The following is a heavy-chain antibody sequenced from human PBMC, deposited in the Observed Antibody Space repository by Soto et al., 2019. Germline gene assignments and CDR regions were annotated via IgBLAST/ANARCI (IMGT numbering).Heavy chain of an antibody. CDR1: GYTFTSYA. Sequence: ASVKVSCKASGYTFTSYAMHWVRQAPGQRLGWMGWINAGNGNTKYSQKFQGRVTITRDTSASTAYMELSSLRSEDTAVYYCARELGYCSSTGCYQNYYGMDVWGQGTTVTVSS. J-gene: IGHJ6*02. V-gene: IGHV1-3*01. CDR2: INAGNGNT. CDR3: ARELGYCSSTGCYQNYYGMDV. D-gene: IGHD2-2*01.